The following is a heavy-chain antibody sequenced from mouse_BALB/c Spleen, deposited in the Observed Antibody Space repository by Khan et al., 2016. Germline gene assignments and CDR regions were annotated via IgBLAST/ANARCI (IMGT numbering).Heavy chain of an antibody. CDR3: ARGSSGYWYYFDY. CDR2: IYYSGST. J-gene: IGHJ2*01. Sequence: EVQLQESGPDLVKPSQSLSLTCTVTGYSITSHYSWHWIRHFPGNKLEWMGYIYYSGSTNYNPSLKSRISLTRDTSKNQFFLQLNSVTTEDTATYYYARGSSGYWYYFDYWGQGTTLTVSS. D-gene: IGHD3-1*01. CDR1: GYSITSHYS. V-gene: IGHV3-1*02.